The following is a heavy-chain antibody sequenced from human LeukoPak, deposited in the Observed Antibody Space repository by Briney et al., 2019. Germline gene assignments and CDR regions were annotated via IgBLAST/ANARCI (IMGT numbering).Heavy chain of an antibody. CDR3: ARLARYSSSWYNY. CDR1: GGSFSGYY. V-gene: IGHV4-34*01. J-gene: IGHJ4*02. D-gene: IGHD6-13*01. CDR2: INHSGST. Sequence: SETLSLTCAVYGGSFSGYYWSCIRQPPGKGLEWIGEINHSGSTNYNPSLKSRVTISVDTSKNQFSLKLSSVTAADTAVYYCARLARYSSSWYNYWDQGTLVTVSS.